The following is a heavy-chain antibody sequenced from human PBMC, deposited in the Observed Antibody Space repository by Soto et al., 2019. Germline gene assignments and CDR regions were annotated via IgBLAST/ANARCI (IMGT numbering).Heavy chain of an antibody. V-gene: IGHV4-4*07. CDR1: GGSISSYY. J-gene: IGHJ4*02. CDR2: VYTSGST. Sequence: SETLSLTCTVSGGSISSYYWSWIRQPAGKGLEWIGRVYTSGSTNYNPSLKSRVTMSVDTSKNQSSLKLSSVTAADTAVYYCARDSAAADYFDYWGQGTLVTVSS. CDR3: ARDSAAADYFDY. D-gene: IGHD6-13*01.